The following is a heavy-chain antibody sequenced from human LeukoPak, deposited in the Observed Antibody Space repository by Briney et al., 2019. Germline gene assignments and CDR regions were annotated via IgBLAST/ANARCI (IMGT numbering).Heavy chain of an antibody. CDR2: IYYSGST. CDR3: ARHDIVVVTAGFDP. J-gene: IGHJ5*02. Sequence: PSETLSLTCTVSGGSISSSSYYWGWIRQPPGKGLEWIGSIYYSGSTYYNPSLKSRVTISVDTSKNQFSLKLSSVTAADTAVYYCARHDIVVVTAGFDPWGQGTLVTVSS. D-gene: IGHD2-21*02. CDR1: GGSISSSSYY. V-gene: IGHV4-39*01.